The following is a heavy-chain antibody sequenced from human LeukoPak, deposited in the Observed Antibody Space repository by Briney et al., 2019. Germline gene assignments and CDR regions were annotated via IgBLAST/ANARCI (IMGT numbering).Heavy chain of an antibody. J-gene: IGHJ4*02. CDR2: VLIGSKLT. D-gene: IGHD5-24*01. V-gene: IGHV3-23*05. CDR3: VKRPASRDAYFDE. CDR1: GFTFSNYA. Sequence: GGSLRLSCAASGFTFSNYAMSWVRQAPGKGLEWVSSVLIGSKLTYHADSVKGRFIVSRDDSKSTLYLQMHSLRAEDTAVYYCVKRPASRDAYFDEWGRGTLVAVSS.